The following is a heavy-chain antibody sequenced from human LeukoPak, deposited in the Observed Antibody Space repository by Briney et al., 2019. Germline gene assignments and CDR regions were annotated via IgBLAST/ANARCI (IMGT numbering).Heavy chain of an antibody. CDR1: GFTVSSNY. CDR2: IYSGGST. CDR3: ARTLDTAMAGDYYYMDV. D-gene: IGHD5-18*01. Sequence: GGSLRLSCAASGFTVSSNYMSWVRQAPGKGLEWVSVIYSGGSTYYADSVKGRFTISRDNSKNTLYLQMNSLRAEDTAVYYCARTLDTAMAGDYYYMDVWGKGTTVTVSS. J-gene: IGHJ6*03. V-gene: IGHV3-66*02.